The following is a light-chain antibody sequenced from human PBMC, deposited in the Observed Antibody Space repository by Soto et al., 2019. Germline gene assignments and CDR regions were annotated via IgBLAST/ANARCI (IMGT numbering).Light chain of an antibody. V-gene: IGKV1-39*01. CDR2: AAS. Sequence: DIQMTQSPSSLSASVGDRVTITCRASQSISSYLNWYQQKPGKAPKLLIYAASSLQSGVPSRFSGSGSGTDFTLTISSLQPEDFATYYCQQSYSTPRLTFGGGNQVEIK. CDR1: QSISSY. J-gene: IGKJ4*01. CDR3: QQSYSTPRLT.